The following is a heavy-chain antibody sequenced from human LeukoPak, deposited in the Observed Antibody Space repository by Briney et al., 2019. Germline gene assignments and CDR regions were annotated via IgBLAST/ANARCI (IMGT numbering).Heavy chain of an antibody. CDR3: ANSGLDAFDI. V-gene: IGHV1-46*01. CDR1: GYTSTSYY. CDR2: INPSGGST. Sequence: GASVKVSCKASGYTSTSYYMHWVRQAPGQGLEWMGIINPSGGSTSYAQKFQGRVTMTTDTSTSTAYMELRSLRSDDTAVYYCANSGLDAFDIWGQGTMVTVSS. J-gene: IGHJ3*02. D-gene: IGHD3-10*01.